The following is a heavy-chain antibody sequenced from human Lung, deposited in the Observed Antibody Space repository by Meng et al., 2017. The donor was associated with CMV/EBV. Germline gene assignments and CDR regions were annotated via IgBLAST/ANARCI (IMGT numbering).Heavy chain of an antibody. J-gene: IGHJ4*02. CDR3: ASFPPPGKQWLVTDY. Sequence: QVQRQGSGPGLVKPSGTLSPTCAVSGGSSRSSNWWSWVRQPPGKGLEWIGEIYHSGSTNYNPSLKSRVTISVDKSKNQFSLKLSSVTAADTAVYYCASFPPPGKQWLVTDYWGQGTLVTVSS. V-gene: IGHV4-4*02. CDR2: IYHSGST. D-gene: IGHD6-19*01. CDR1: GGSSRSSNW.